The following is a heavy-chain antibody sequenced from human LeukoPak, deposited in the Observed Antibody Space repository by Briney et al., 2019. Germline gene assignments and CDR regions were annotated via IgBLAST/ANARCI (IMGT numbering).Heavy chain of an antibody. V-gene: IGHV4-4*07. CDR2: MYTSGST. J-gene: IGHJ4*02. Sequence: SEALSLTCTVSGGSISSYYWSWIRQPAGKGLEWIGRMYTSGSTNHNPSLKSRVTMSLDTSKNQLSLKLSSVTAADTAVYYCARVDTAMVAGGGDYWGQGTLVTVSS. CDR3: ARVDTAMVAGGGDY. CDR1: GGSISSYY. D-gene: IGHD5-18*01.